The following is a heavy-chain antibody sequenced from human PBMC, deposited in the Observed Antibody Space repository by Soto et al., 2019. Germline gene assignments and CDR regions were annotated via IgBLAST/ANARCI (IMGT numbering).Heavy chain of an antibody. CDR3: ARPPEGYCSGGNCHFDY. D-gene: IGHD2-15*01. CDR2: IYPGDSDT. J-gene: IGHJ4*02. Sequence: PGESLKISCKGSGYNFATHWVARVRQMPGKGLEWMGIIYPGDSDTTYSPSFQGRVNISVDKSLNTAYLQWNSLKASDTAMYYCARPPEGYCSGGNCHFDYWGQGTLVTVSS. V-gene: IGHV5-51*01. CDR1: GYNFATHW.